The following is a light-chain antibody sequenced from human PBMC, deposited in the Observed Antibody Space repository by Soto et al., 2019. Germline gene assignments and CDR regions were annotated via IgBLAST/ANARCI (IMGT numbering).Light chain of an antibody. CDR1: SSDIGGYNS. V-gene: IGLV2-14*01. J-gene: IGLJ2*01. CDR2: EVT. CDR3: SSYTSSSTVV. Sequence: QSALTQPASVSGSPGQSITISCTGTSSDIGGYNSVSWYQQHPRKAPKLMIYEVTNRPSGISNRFSGSKSGNTASLTISGLQAEDEADYYCSSYTSSSTVVFGGGTKVTVL.